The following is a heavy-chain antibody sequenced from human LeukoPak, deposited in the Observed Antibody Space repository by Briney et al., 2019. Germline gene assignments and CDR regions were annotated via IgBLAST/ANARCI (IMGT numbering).Heavy chain of an antibody. D-gene: IGHD3-10*01. CDR3: ARGAATGYYYYGMDV. CDR2: ISAYNGNT. J-gene: IGHJ6*02. CDR1: GYTFTSYG. V-gene: IGHV1-18*01. Sequence: ASVKVSCKASGYTFTSYGISWVRQAPGQGLEWMGWISAYNGNTNYALKLQGRVTMTTDTSTSTAYMELRSLRSDDTAVYYCARGAATGYYYYGMDVWGQGTTVTVSS.